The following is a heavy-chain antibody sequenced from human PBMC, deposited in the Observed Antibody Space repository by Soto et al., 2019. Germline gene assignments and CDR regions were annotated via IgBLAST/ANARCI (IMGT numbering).Heavy chain of an antibody. CDR2: IIPIFGTA. Sequence: QVQLVQSGAEVKTPGSSVKVSCKASGGTFSSYAISWVRQAPGQGLEWMGGIIPIFGTANYAQKFQGRVTITADESTSTAYMELSSLRSEDTAVYYCARDPATGGSYYYYGMDVWGQGTTVTVSS. V-gene: IGHV1-69*01. D-gene: IGHD5-12*01. J-gene: IGHJ6*02. CDR1: GGTFSSYA. CDR3: ARDPATGGSYYYYGMDV.